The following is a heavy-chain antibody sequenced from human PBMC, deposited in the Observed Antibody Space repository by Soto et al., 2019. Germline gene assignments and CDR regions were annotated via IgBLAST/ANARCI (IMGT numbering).Heavy chain of an antibody. D-gene: IGHD5-12*01. J-gene: IGHJ6*02. CDR2: ISSYNGDT. CDR3: AREGVAPYYYYGMDV. CDR1: GYSFTRSG. V-gene: IGHV1-18*01. Sequence: QVQLVQSGAEVKKPGASVKVSFKASGYSFTRSGISWVREAPGQGAEWMGWISSYNGDTNDAQTFQGRVTMTTDTSTSTAYMELRSLRSDDTAVYYCAREGVAPYYYYGMDVWGQGTPVTVSS.